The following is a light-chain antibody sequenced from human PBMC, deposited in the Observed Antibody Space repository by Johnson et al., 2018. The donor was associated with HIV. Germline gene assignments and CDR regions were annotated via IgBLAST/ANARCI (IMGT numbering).Light chain of an antibody. CDR3: GTWDSCRRTAV. Sequence: QPVLTQPPSVSAAPGQTVTISCSGSSSNVGSSFVSWYRQVPGTAPQLHIYDKNKRPTGIPGRFSGSKSGPSANLGITGLHTGDDADYYCGTWDSCRRTAVFGTWTKVNLL. V-gene: IGLV1-51*01. CDR2: DKN. J-gene: IGLJ1*01. CDR1: SSNVGSSF.